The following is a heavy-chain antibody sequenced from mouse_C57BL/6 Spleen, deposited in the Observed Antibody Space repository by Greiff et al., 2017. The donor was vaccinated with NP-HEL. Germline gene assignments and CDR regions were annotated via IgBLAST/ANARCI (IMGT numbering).Heavy chain of an antibody. CDR1: GYSITSDY. CDR3: ARSVTGDCDMDY. Sequence: EVKLVESGPGLAKPSQTLTLTCSVTGYSITSDYWNWIRKFPGNKLEYMGYISYSGSTYYNPSLKSRISITRATSTNQYYLMLNSVTTEETAADYCARSVTGDCDMDYWGKGTTVTVSS. CDR2: ISYSGST. V-gene: IGHV3-8*01. J-gene: IGHJ4*01. D-gene: IGHD2-13*01.